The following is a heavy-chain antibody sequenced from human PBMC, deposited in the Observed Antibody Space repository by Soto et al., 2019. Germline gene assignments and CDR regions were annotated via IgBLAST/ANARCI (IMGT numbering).Heavy chain of an antibody. CDR3: ARVPEGLGNYYYYYGMDV. V-gene: IGHV3-20*04. Sequence: GESLKISCAASGFTFDDYGMSWVRQAPGKGLEWVSGINWNGGSTGYADSVKGRFTISRDNAKNSLYLQMNSLRAEDTALYYCARVPEGLGNYYYYYGMDVWGQGTTVTVSS. J-gene: IGHJ6*02. CDR2: INWNGGST. D-gene: IGHD7-27*01. CDR1: GFTFDDYG.